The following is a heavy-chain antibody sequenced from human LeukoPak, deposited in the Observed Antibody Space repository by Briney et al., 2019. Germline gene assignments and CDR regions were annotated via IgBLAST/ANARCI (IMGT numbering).Heavy chain of an antibody. J-gene: IGHJ5*02. Sequence: SETLSLTCAVSGCSISSGYYWGWIRQPPGKGLGWIGSIYHSGSTYYNPSLKSRVTISVDTSKNQFSLKLSSVTAADTAVYYCARVTDIVVVPDHNWFDPWGQGTLVTVSS. V-gene: IGHV4-38-2*01. CDR1: GCSISSGYY. CDR2: IYHSGST. D-gene: IGHD2-2*01. CDR3: ARVTDIVVVPDHNWFDP.